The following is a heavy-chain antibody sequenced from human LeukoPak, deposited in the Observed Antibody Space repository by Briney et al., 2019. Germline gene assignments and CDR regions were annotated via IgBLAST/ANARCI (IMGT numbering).Heavy chain of an antibody. CDR3: ARAAYYRFDY. D-gene: IGHD1-26*01. V-gene: IGHV3-74*01. Sequence: AGGSLRLSCAASGFTVSSNYMSWVRQAPGKGLEWVARINSDGSTINHADSVRGRFTISRDNAENTLYLQMSSLRAEDTAIYFCARAAYYRFDYWGQGTLVTVSS. J-gene: IGHJ4*02. CDR1: GFTVSSNY. CDR2: INSDGSTI.